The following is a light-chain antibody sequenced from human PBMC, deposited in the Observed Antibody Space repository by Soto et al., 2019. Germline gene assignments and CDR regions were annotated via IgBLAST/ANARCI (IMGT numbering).Light chain of an antibody. V-gene: IGKV1-12*01. CDR1: QHISNC. CDR2: TAS. J-gene: IGKJ4*01. Sequence: DIQMTQSPSSVSASVGDRVSITCRASQHISNCLSWYQQKPGRAPQLLLYTASRLQNGVPSRFRGTGSGTDFTLTSSSLQPEDVATYYCQQANRFPLTFGGGTKVDIK. CDR3: QQANRFPLT.